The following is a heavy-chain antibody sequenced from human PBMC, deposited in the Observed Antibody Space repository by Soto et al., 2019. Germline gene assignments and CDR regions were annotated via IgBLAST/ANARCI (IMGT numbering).Heavy chain of an antibody. CDR2: IYYSGST. D-gene: IGHD6-13*01. CDR1: GGSISSGDYY. J-gene: IGHJ4*02. Sequence: QVQLQESGPGLVKPSQTLSLTCTVSGGSISSGDYYWRWIRQPPGKGLEWIGYIYYSGSTYYNPSLKSRVTISVDTSKNQCSLKLSSVTAADTAVYYCARVSSSWYGVGSGWGQGTLVTVSS. V-gene: IGHV4-30-4*01. CDR3: ARVSSSWYGVGSG.